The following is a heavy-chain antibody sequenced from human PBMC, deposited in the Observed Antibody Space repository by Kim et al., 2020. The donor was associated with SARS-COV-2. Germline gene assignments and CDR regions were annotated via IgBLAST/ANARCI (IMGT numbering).Heavy chain of an antibody. Sequence: AAPVKGRLNNSGDNSNNTLYLQMNSLRAEDTAVYDCARIKLDYGDYVFDYWGQGTLVTVSS. CDR3: ARIKLDYGDYVFDY. D-gene: IGHD4-17*01. V-gene: IGHV3-53*01. J-gene: IGHJ4*02.